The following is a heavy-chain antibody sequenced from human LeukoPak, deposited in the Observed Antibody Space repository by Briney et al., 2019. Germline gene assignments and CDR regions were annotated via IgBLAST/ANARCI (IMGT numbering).Heavy chain of an antibody. CDR1: GYTFTSCD. CDR3: ARGRSQAPYCSGGSCYFDP. D-gene: IGHD2-15*01. CDR2: MNPNSGNT. J-gene: IGHJ5*02. V-gene: IGHV1-8*01. Sequence: AASVKLSCKASGYTFTSCDFNWVRQATGQGLERMGWMNPNSGNTGYAKTSQGRVTMTRNTSISTAYMELSSLRSEDTTVYYCARGRSQAPYCSGGSCYFDPWGQGTLVTVSS.